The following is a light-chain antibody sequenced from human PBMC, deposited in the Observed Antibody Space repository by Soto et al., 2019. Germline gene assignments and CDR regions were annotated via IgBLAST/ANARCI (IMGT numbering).Light chain of an antibody. CDR3: QSYDSRLSGSV. CDR2: GNT. V-gene: IGLV1-40*01. CDR1: SSNIGAGYD. Sequence: QSVLTQPPSVSGAPGQRVTISCTGSSSNIGAGYDVHWYQQLPGTAPKLLIYGNTNRPSGVPDRFSGSKSGTSASLAITRLQAEDEADYYCQSYDSRLSGSVFGGGTKLTVL. J-gene: IGLJ2*01.